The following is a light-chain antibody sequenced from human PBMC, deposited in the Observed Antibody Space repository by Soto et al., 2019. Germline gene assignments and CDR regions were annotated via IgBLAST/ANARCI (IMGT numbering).Light chain of an antibody. CDR2: KVS. CDR1: QSLVHSDGNTY. J-gene: IGKJ2*01. CDR3: MQATHWPPMYT. V-gene: IGKV2-30*02. Sequence: DVGMTQSRLSLPGTLGQPASISCRSSQSLVHSDGNTYLNWYHQRPGQSPRRLIYKVSNRHSGVQDRFSGSGSGTDFTLKISRVEAEDVGVYFCMQATHWPPMYTFGQGTKVDIK.